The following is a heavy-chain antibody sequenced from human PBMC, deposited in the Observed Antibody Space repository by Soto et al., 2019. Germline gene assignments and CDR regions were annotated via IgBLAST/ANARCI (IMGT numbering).Heavy chain of an antibody. CDR3: AKQQPGPLYGMDV. D-gene: IGHD6-13*01. CDR1: GFTFSSYG. J-gene: IGHJ6*02. Sequence: PGGSLRLSCAASGFTFSSYGMHWVRQAPGKGLEWVAVISYDGSNKYYADSVKGRFTISRDNSKNTLYLQMNSLRAEDTAVYYCAKQQPGPLYGMDVWGQGTTVTVSS. V-gene: IGHV3-30*18. CDR2: ISYDGSNK.